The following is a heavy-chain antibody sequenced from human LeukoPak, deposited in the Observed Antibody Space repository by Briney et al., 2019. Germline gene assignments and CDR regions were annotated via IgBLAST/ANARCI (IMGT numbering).Heavy chain of an antibody. Sequence: GGSLRLSCAAAGVTFSSYAMHLVRQAPGKGLEWVAVISYDGSNKYYADSVKGRFTISRDNSKNTLYLQMNSLRAEDTAVYYCARDLDYEPFQPKIPSGYWGQGTLVTVSS. V-gene: IGHV3-30-3*01. J-gene: IGHJ4*02. CDR2: ISYDGSNK. D-gene: IGHD3/OR15-3a*01. CDR3: ARDLDYEPFQPKIPSGY. CDR1: GVTFSSYA.